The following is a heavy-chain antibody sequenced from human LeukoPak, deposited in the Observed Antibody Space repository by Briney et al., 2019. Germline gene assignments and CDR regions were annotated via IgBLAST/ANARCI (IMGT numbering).Heavy chain of an antibody. Sequence: KTSQTLSLTCAISGDIISSNSAAWNWIRQSRSRGLEWLGRTYYRSNWYNDYAVSVKSRITINTDTSKNQFSLQLNSVTPEDTAVYYCARLNQASYSSGPFDYWGQGTLVTVSS. CDR1: GDIISSNSAA. CDR2: TYYRSNWYN. V-gene: IGHV6-1*01. CDR3: ARLNQASYSSGPFDY. D-gene: IGHD6-19*01. J-gene: IGHJ4*02.